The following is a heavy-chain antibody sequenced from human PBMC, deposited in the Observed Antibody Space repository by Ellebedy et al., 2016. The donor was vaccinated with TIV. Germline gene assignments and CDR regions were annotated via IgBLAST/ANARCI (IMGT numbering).Heavy chain of an antibody. D-gene: IGHD1-14*01. J-gene: IGHJ4*02. CDR3: ARGRSGTYIHHAFDY. Sequence: PGGSLRLSCAASGFTFSNYAMSWVRQAPGKGLEWVSGFGVSGDTTYYADSVKGRFTISRDTSENILYLQMYSLRAEDTAIYYCARGRSGTYIHHAFDYWGQGALVTVSS. CDR2: FGVSGDTT. V-gene: IGHV3-23*01. CDR1: GFTFSNYA.